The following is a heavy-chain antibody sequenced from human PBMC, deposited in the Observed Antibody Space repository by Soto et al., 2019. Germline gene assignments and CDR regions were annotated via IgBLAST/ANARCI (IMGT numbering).Heavy chain of an antibody. J-gene: IGHJ6*02. CDR1: GYTFTGYY. Sequence: QVQLVQSGAEVKKPGASVKVSCKASGYTFTGYYMHWVRQAPGQGLEWMGWINPNSGGTNYAQKFQGRVTRTRDTAISTAYMELSRLRSDDTAVYYCARLVAAGYYYYGMDVWGQGTTVTVSS. V-gene: IGHV1-2*02. D-gene: IGHD2-15*01. CDR2: INPNSGGT. CDR3: ARLVAAGYYYYGMDV.